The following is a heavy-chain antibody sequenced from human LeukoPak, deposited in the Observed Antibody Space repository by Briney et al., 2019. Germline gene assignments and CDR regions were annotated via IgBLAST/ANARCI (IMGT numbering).Heavy chain of an antibody. J-gene: IGHJ4*02. D-gene: IGHD1-26*01. CDR1: GFIFSTYG. Sequence: PGGSLRLSCSASGFIFSTYGMHWVRQAPGKGLEWVAFIRNDKSTEHYADSVKGRFTISRDKSKNTLYLQMNSLRPEDTAVYYCAKRISGAYYSLLDYWGQGTLVIVFS. CDR3: AKRISGAYYSLLDY. CDR2: IRNDKSTE. V-gene: IGHV3-30*02.